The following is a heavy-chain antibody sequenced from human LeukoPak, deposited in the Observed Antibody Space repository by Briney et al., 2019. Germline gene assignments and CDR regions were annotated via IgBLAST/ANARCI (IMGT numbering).Heavy chain of an antibody. Sequence: SETLSLTCTVSGGSVSSGTYYWNWMRQPAGKGLEWIGYIYYSGSTNYNPSLKSRVTISVDTSKNQFSLKLSSVTAAATAVYYCARGNVWGSYRYRDYNWFDPWGQGTLVTVSS. D-gene: IGHD3-16*02. CDR1: GGSVSSGTYY. J-gene: IGHJ5*02. V-gene: IGHV4-61*10. CDR2: IYYSGST. CDR3: ARGNVWGSYRYRDYNWFDP.